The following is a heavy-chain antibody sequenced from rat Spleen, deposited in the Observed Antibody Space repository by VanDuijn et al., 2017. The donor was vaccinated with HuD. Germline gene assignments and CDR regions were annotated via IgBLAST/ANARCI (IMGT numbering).Heavy chain of an antibody. J-gene: IGHJ3*01. Sequence: EVQLQESGPGLVKPSQSLSLTCSVTGYSITSNYWAWIRKFPGNKMEWMGYISYSGSTGYHPSLKSRVSITRDTSKNQFFLQVNSVTAEDTATYYCARSDGVHYYLPFADWGQGTLVTVSS. CDR3: ARSDGVHYYLPFAD. CDR1: GYSITSNY. D-gene: IGHD1-12*02. CDR2: ISYSGST. V-gene: IGHV3-1*01.